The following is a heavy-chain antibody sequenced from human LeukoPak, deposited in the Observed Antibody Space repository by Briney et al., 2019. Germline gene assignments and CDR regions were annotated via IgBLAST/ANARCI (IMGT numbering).Heavy chain of an antibody. V-gene: IGHV4-38-2*02. J-gene: IGHJ5*02. CDR1: GYSISSGYY. CDR2: IYHSGST. Sequence: SETLSLTCTVYGYSISSGYYWGWIRQPPGKGLECIGSIYHSGSTYYNPSLKSRVIISVDTSKNQFSLQVSSVTAADTAVYYCARGRPDGSGSYYKFDPWGQGTLVTVSS. D-gene: IGHD3-10*01. CDR3: ARGRPDGSGSYYKFDP.